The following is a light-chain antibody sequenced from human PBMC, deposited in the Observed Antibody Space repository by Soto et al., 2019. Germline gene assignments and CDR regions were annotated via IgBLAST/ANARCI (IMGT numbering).Light chain of an antibody. CDR1: QSVLYSSNNRNY. CDR2: WAS. J-gene: IGKJ4*01. CDR3: QQYYSAPLP. V-gene: IGKV4-1*01. Sequence: DIVMRHSPDSLAVSLGERATINCKSSQSVLYSSNNRNYLAWYQQRLGQPPKLIFYWASTRESGVPDRFSGSGSGTDFTLTISSLQAEDVAVYYCQQYYSAPLPFGGGSKV.